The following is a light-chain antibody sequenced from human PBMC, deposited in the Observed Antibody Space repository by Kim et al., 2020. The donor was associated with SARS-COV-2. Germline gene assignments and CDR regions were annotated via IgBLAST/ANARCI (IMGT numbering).Light chain of an antibody. Sequence: DIQMTQSPSTLSASVGDRVTITCRASQSISSWLAWYQQKPGKAPKLLIYKASSLESGVPSRFSGSGSGTEFTLTISSLQPDDFATYYCQQYNSYPPYTFGQGTKLEI. V-gene: IGKV1-5*03. CDR1: QSISSW. CDR2: KAS. J-gene: IGKJ2*01. CDR3: QQYNSYPPYT.